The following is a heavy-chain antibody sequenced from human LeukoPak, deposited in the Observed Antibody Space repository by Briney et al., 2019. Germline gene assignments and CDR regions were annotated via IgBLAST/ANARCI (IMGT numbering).Heavy chain of an antibody. Sequence: GGSLRLSCEPSGFPFSSYWMLWVRQAPGKGLVWVSRISGDGTIKTYADFVRGRFIVSRDNTKNILYLQINSLKVEDTATYFCSSSQFDYWGPGVLVTVSS. CDR2: ISGDGTIK. CDR3: SSSQFDY. J-gene: IGHJ4*02. CDR1: GFPFSSYW. V-gene: IGHV3-74*03.